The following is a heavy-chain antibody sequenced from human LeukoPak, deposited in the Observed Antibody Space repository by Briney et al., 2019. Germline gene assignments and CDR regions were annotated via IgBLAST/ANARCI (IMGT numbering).Heavy chain of an antibody. CDR1: GGTFSSYA. V-gene: IGHV1-69*06. J-gene: IGHJ6*03. Sequence: ASVKVSCKASGGTFSSYAISWVRQAPGQGLEWMGGIIPIFGTANYAQKFQGRVTITADKSTSTAYMELSSLRSEDTAVYYCARDGERSSSSNYYYMDVWGKGTTVTVSS. CDR3: ARDGERSSSSNYYYMDV. D-gene: IGHD6-13*01. CDR2: IIPIFGTA.